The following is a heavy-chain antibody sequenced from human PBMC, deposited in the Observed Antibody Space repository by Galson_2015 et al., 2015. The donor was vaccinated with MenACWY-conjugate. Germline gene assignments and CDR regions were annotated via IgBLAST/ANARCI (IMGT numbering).Heavy chain of an antibody. CDR1: GYSFTNYW. D-gene: IGHD1-26*01. V-gene: IGHV5-51*01. CDR3: ARHPPGGRGMDV. CDR2: IDPHNSNT. Sequence: SVAEVKKPGESLKISCKGSGYSFTNYWIGWVRQMPGRGLEWMGLIDPHNSNTRYSPSFQGQVTISADESISTAFLQWSSLKASDTAMYYCARHPPGGRGMDVWGQGTTVTVSS. J-gene: IGHJ6*02.